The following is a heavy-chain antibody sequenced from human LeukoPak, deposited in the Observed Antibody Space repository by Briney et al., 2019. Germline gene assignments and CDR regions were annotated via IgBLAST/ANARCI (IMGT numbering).Heavy chain of an antibody. V-gene: IGHV3-48*03. Sequence: GGSLRLSCAASGFAFSGYEMNWVRQAPGNGLEWISYISTTGRTIYYADSVKGGFTISRDNAKNSLYLQMNSLRDEDTAVYYCARGDDYGDSLLAYWGQGTLVTVSS. CDR1: GFAFSGYE. D-gene: IGHD4-17*01. CDR2: ISTTGRTI. J-gene: IGHJ4*02. CDR3: ARGDDYGDSLLAY.